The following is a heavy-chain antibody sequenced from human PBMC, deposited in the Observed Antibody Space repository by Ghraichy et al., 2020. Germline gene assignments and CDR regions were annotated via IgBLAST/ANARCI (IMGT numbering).Heavy chain of an antibody. Sequence: ESLNISCTVSGGSISSYCCSWIRQPPGKGLEWIGYIYYSGSTKYNPSLKSRVTISGDTSKNHFSLKLTSVTAADTAVYYCATSTPRDSPYYYGSGSPMDYYGLDVWGQGTTVTVSS. V-gene: IGHV4-59*08. CDR2: IYYSGST. CDR1: GGSISSYC. CDR3: ATSTPRDSPYYYGSGSPMDYYGLDV. D-gene: IGHD3-10*01. J-gene: IGHJ6*02.